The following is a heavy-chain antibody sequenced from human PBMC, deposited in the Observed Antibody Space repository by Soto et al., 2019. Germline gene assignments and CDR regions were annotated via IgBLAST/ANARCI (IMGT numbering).Heavy chain of an antibody. Sequence: QVQLQESGPGLVKPSQTLSLTCTVSGASITSGGYYWSWIRQHPGKGLEWIGYIYYSVTTYYNPSLKSRVIISVYTSKNQFSLNLSSVTAADTAVYYCARAENERAGIYRPPDYWGQGTLVTVSS. CDR1: GASITSGGYY. CDR2: IYYSVTT. J-gene: IGHJ4*02. V-gene: IGHV4-31*03. D-gene: IGHD5-12*01. CDR3: ARAENERAGIYRPPDY.